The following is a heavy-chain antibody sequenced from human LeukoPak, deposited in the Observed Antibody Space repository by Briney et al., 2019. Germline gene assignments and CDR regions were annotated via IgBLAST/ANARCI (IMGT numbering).Heavy chain of an antibody. V-gene: IGHV1-2*04. CDR2: INPNSGGT. CDR3: ARVAVAGGGSCYDY. D-gene: IGHD2-15*01. Sequence: ASVKVSCKASGGTFSSYAISWVRQAPGQGLEWMGWINPNSGGTNYAQKFQGWVTMTRDTSISTAYMELSRLRSDDTAVYYCARVAVAGGGSCYDYWGQGTLVTVSS. J-gene: IGHJ4*02. CDR1: GGTFSSYA.